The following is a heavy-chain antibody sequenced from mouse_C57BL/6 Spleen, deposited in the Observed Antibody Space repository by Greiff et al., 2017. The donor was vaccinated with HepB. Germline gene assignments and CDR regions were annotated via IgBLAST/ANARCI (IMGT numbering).Heavy chain of an antibody. CDR3: ERAGGYYGSSDGDY. J-gene: IGHJ2*01. V-gene: IGHV1-55*01. Sequence: VQLQQPGAELVKPGASVKMSCKASGYTFTSYWITWVKQRPGQGLEWIGDIYPGSGSTNYNEKFKSKATLTVDTSSSTAYMQLSSLTSEDSAVYYCERAGGYYGSSDGDYWGQGTTLTVSS. CDR1: GYTFTSYW. D-gene: IGHD1-1*01. CDR2: IYPGSGST.